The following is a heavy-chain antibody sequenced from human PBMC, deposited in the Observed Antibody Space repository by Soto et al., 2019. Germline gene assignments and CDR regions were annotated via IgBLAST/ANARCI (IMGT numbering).Heavy chain of an antibody. J-gene: IGHJ4*02. V-gene: IGHV3-23*01. Sequence: EVPLLESGGGLVQPGGSLRLSCAASGFTFSNYAMSWVRQAPGKGLEWVSSISGSGTSTYYADSVKGRFPISRDSSKKTLYLQMNSLRAADTAIYYCAKDQAFFCTLPDYWGQGTLVTVSS. CDR2: ISGSGTST. CDR1: GFTFSNYA. CDR3: AKDQAFFCTLPDY. D-gene: IGHD3-3*01.